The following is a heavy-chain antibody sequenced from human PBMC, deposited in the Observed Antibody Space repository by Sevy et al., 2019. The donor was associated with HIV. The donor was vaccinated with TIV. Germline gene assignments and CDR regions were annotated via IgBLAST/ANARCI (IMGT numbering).Heavy chain of an antibody. D-gene: IGHD3-22*01. V-gene: IGHV3-48*02. Sequence: GGSLRLSCAASGFTFSSYSMNWVRQAPGKGLEWVSYISSSSSTIYNADSGKGRLTNSRANAKNSLYLQMTSLRDEDTAVYYCARDLDYYDSSGYSRADAFDIWGQGTMVTVSS. CDR3: ARDLDYYDSSGYSRADAFDI. CDR1: GFTFSSYS. CDR2: ISSSSSTI. J-gene: IGHJ3*02.